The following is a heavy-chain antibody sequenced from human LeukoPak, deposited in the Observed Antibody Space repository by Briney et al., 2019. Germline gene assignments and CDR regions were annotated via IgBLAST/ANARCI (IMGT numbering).Heavy chain of an antibody. CDR3: ARGSTSSGYMDV. D-gene: IGHD2-2*01. CDR1: GYTFTGYY. Sequence: ASVKVSCKASGYTFTGYYMHWVRRAPGQGLEWMGWINPNSGGTNYAQKFQGRVTMTRDTSISTAYMELSRLRSDDTAVYYCARGSTSSGYMDVWGKETTVTISS. V-gene: IGHV1-2*02. CDR2: INPNSGGT. J-gene: IGHJ6*03.